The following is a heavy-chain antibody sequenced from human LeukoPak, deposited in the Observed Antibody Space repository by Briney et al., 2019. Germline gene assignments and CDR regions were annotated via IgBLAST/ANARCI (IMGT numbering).Heavy chain of an antibody. V-gene: IGHV3-23*01. D-gene: IGHD1-26*01. CDR1: GFTFSSYA. Sequence: GGSLRLSCAASGFTFSSYAMSWVRQAPGNGLEWVSAISGSGGSTYYADSVKGRFTISRDNSKNTLYLQMNSLRAEDTAVYYCAKGIVGAKAGPGIDYWGQGTLVTVSS. J-gene: IGHJ4*02. CDR3: AKGIVGAKAGPGIDY. CDR2: ISGSGGST.